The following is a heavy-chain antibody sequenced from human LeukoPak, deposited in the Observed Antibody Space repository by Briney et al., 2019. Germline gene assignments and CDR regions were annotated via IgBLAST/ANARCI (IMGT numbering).Heavy chain of an antibody. J-gene: IGHJ6*03. Sequence: ASVKVSCKASGYTFTSYDINWVRQATGQGLEWMGWMNPNSGNTGYAQKFQGRVTITADESTSTAYMELSSLRSEDTAVYYCARGSSTVFKGSYYMDVWGKGTTVTISS. CDR1: GYTFTSYD. CDR3: ARGSSTVFKGSYYMDV. V-gene: IGHV1-8*01. CDR2: MNPNSGNT. D-gene: IGHD4-17*01.